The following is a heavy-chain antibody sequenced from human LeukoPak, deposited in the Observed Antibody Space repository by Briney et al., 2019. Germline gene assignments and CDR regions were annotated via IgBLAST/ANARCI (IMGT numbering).Heavy chain of an antibody. D-gene: IGHD4-17*01. CDR2: INTNTGNP. Sequence: GASVKVSCKASGYTFTSYAMNWVRQAPGQGLEWMGWINTNTGNPTYAQGFTGRFVFSLDTSVSTAYLQISSLKAEDTAVYYCASLDRGVTTLGYYYMDVWGKGTTVTVAS. V-gene: IGHV7-4-1*02. CDR1: GYTFTSYA. CDR3: ASLDRGVTTLGYYYMDV. J-gene: IGHJ6*03.